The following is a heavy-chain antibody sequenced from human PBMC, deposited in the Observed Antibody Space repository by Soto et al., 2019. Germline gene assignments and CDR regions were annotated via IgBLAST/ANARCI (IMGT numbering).Heavy chain of an antibody. D-gene: IGHD2-2*01. V-gene: IGHV3-30*03. Sequence: QVQLVESGGGVVQVGSSLRLLCAASGFTFSGYGMHWVRQAPGRGLEWVAMLSSDGNSKYYADSVKGRFTISRDNSNNTLYVQMNSLKAEDTAVYYCVRDPYLPAAGRLSSLHYWGPGTLVTVSS. CDR3: VRDPYLPAAGRLSSLHY. CDR1: GFTFSGYG. J-gene: IGHJ4*02. CDR2: LSSDGNSK.